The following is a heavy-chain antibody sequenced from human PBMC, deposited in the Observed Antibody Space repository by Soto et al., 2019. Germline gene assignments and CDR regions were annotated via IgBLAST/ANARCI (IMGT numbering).Heavy chain of an antibody. CDR3: ARAMGGSWYMHQ. D-gene: IGHD6-13*01. J-gene: IGHJ4*02. CDR2: SYYDGRST. Sequence: QVQLEESGGGVVQPGRSLRLSCVGSGFTFSNSGMHWVRRAPGKGLEWVAVSYYDGRSTFYADAVKGRFTVSRDNSKNTMYLEVHSLRVDDTAVYYCARAMGGSWYMHQWGRGTLVTVAS. CDR1: GFTFSNSG. V-gene: IGHV3-33*01.